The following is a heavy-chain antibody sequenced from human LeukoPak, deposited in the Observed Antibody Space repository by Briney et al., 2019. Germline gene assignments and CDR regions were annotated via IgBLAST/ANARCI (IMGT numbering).Heavy chain of an antibody. V-gene: IGHV1-18*01. Sequence: ASVNVSCKASGYTFSSYGISWVRQAPGQGLEWMGWISAYNGNTNYAQKFQGRVTVTTDTSTNTAYMELRSLRSDDTAVYYCARGGELLSFSDYWGQGTLVTVSS. CDR2: ISAYNGNT. D-gene: IGHD1-26*01. CDR1: GYTFSSYG. J-gene: IGHJ4*02. CDR3: ARGGELLSFSDY.